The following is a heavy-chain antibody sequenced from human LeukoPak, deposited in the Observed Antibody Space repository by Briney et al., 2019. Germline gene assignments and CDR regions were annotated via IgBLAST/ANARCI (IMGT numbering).Heavy chain of an antibody. Sequence: GESLKISCKGSGYSFTSHWIGWVRQMPGKGLEWMGIIYPGDSDTRYSPSFQGQVTISADKSISTAYLQWSSLKASDTAMYYCARGHTPYYYDSSGYPDYWGQGTLVTVSS. J-gene: IGHJ4*02. CDR1: GYSFTSHW. D-gene: IGHD3-22*01. V-gene: IGHV5-51*01. CDR3: ARGHTPYYYDSSGYPDY. CDR2: IYPGDSDT.